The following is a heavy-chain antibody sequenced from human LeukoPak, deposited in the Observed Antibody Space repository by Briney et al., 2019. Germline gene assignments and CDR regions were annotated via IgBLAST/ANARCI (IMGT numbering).Heavy chain of an antibody. CDR3: ARAVGVTAIHNAFDI. Sequence: GGSLRLSCAASGFTISSNYMSWVRQAPGKGLEWVSVIYSGGGTDYADSVKGRFTISRDNSKNTLYLQMNSLRAEDTAVYYCARAVGVTAIHNAFDIWGQGTMVTVSS. CDR2: IYSGGGT. D-gene: IGHD2-21*02. J-gene: IGHJ3*02. CDR1: GFTISSNY. V-gene: IGHV3-66*02.